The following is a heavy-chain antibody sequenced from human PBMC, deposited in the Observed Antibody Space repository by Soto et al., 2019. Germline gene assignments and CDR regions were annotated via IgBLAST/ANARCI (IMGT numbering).Heavy chain of an antibody. J-gene: IGHJ6*02. D-gene: IGHD3-22*01. CDR3: ARVVMTYYYYYYGMDV. V-gene: IGHV4-34*01. Sequence: SETLSLTCAVYGGSFSGYYWSWIRQPPGKGLEWIGEINHSGSTNYNPSLKSRVTISVDTSKNQFSLKLSSVTAADTAVYYCARVVMTYYYYYYGMDVWGQGTTVTVSS. CDR2: INHSGST. CDR1: GGSFSGYY.